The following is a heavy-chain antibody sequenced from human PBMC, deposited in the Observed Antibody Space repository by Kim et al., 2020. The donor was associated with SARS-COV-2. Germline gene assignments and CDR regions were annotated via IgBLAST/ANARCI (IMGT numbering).Heavy chain of an antibody. CDR2: IYYSGRT. CDR3: AAGGPPYPIDY. V-gene: IGHV4-39*01. Sequence: SETLSLTCTVSGGSISSSSYYWGWIRQPPGKGLEWIGNIYYSGRTYYNPSLKSRVTLSVDTSKHQFSLKLSSVTAADTAVYYCAAGGPPYPIDYWGQGTLVTVS. D-gene: IGHD1-26*01. CDR1: GGSISSSSYY. J-gene: IGHJ4*02.